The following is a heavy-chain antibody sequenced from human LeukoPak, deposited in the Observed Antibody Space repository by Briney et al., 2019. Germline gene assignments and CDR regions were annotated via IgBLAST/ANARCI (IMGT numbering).Heavy chain of an antibody. V-gene: IGHV3-53*01. CDR1: GFTVSSNY. CDR3: SREREYCSGGSCYPNWYFDL. J-gene: IGHJ2*01. CDR2: IYTSGYT. D-gene: IGHD2-15*01. Sequence: GGSLRLSCAASGFTVSSNYMSWVRQAPGEGLVWVSVIYTSGYTYYTDSVKGRFTISRDSSKNTLFLHMNSLRAEDTAVYYCSREREYCSGGSCYPNWYFDLWGRGTLVTVSS.